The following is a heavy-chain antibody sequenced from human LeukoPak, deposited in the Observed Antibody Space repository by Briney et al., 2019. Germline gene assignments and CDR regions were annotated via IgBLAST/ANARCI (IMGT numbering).Heavy chain of an antibody. J-gene: IGHJ4*02. Sequence: PGGSLRLSCAASGFTFNSYGMHWVRQAPGKGLEWVAFIRYDGSNKYYADSVKGRFTISRDKSKNTMYLQMNSLRVEDTAVYYCAKDQRGYSYGIGVDYWGQGTLVTVSS. D-gene: IGHD5-18*01. CDR1: GFTFNSYG. CDR3: AKDQRGYSYGIGVDY. V-gene: IGHV3-30*02. CDR2: IRYDGSNK.